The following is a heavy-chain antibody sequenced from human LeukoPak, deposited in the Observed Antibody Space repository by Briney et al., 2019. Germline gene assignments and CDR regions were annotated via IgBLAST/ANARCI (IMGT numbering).Heavy chain of an antibody. CDR1: GLTFSSHA. J-gene: IGHJ4*02. V-gene: IGHV3-64*01. CDR2: ISSNGADT. D-gene: IGHD4-17*01. CDR3: AREEGITVSQFADY. Sequence: GGSLKLSCAASGLTFSSHAMHWGRQAPGKGLEYDSGISSNGADTYYANSVKGRFTISRDNSKNALYLQMGSLRAEDMAVYYCAREEGITVSQFADYWGQGTLVTVSS.